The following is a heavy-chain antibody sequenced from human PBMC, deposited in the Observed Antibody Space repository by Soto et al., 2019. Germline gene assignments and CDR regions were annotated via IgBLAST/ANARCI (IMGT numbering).Heavy chain of an antibody. Sequence: ASVKVSCKASGYTFTGYDMHWVRHAPGQGLEWMGWINPNSGGTNYAQKFQGWVTMTRDTSISTAYMELSRLRSDDTAVYYCARASAHSGYGCYDYWGQGTLVTVSS. CDR1: GYTFTGYD. J-gene: IGHJ4*02. V-gene: IGHV1-2*04. D-gene: IGHD5-12*01. CDR2: INPNSGGT. CDR3: ARASAHSGYGCYDY.